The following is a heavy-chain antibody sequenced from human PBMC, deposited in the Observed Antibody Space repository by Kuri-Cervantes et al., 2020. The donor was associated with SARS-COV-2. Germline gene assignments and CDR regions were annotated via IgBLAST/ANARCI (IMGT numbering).Heavy chain of an antibody. CDR1: GISFSSYW. V-gene: IGHV3-74*01. CDR2: IYTEGSTA. D-gene: IGHD3-3*01. Sequence: GESLKISCAASGISFSSYWMHWVHQAPGKGLVWVSRIYTEGSTASYADSVKGRFTIPRDTAKNTLFLRMNKLRAEDTAVYYCARDVDPYYDYWSGSAGYWGQGTLVTVSS. J-gene: IGHJ4*01. CDR3: ARDVDPYYDYWSGSAGY.